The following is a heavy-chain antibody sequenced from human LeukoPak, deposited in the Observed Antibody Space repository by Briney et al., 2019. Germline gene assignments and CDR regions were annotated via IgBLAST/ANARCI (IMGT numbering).Heavy chain of an antibody. CDR1: GGSISSRSHY. Sequence: PSETLSLTCTVSGGSISSRSHYWGWIRQPPGKGLEWIGSIYYSGSTYYNPSLKSRVTISVDTSKNQFSLMLNSVTAADTAVYYCARMWMINHHWFDPWGQGTLVTVSS. V-gene: IGHV4-39*01. CDR2: IYYSGST. D-gene: IGHD3-16*01. CDR3: ARMWMINHHWFDP. J-gene: IGHJ5*02.